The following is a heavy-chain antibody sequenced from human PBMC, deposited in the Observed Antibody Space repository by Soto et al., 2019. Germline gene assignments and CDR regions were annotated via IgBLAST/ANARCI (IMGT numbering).Heavy chain of an antibody. J-gene: IGHJ4*02. D-gene: IGHD2-2*01. CDR1: GFTFSSYA. V-gene: IGHV3-23*01. CDR2: ISGGGATT. Sequence: EVQLLESGGGLVQPGGSLRLSCAASGFTFSSYAMSWVRQAPGKGLEWVSAISGGGATTYYADSVKGRFTISRDNSKNTLYLQMNSLRAEDTAIYYCANWGRYQPFDYWGQGTLVTVS. CDR3: ANWGRYQPFDY.